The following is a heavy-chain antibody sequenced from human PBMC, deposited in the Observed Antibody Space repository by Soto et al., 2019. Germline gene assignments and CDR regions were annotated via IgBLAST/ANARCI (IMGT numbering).Heavy chain of an antibody. CDR1: GFTFSSYG. CDR3: AKEVEQQPPYYYYGMDV. D-gene: IGHD6-13*01. V-gene: IGHV3-30*18. J-gene: IGHJ6*02. CDR2: ISYDGSNK. Sequence: GGSLRLSCAASGFTFSSYGMHWVRQAPGKGLEWVAVISYDGSNKYYADSVKGRFTISRDNSKNTLYLQMNSLRAEDTAVYYCAKEVEQQPPYYYYGMDVWGQGTTVTVSS.